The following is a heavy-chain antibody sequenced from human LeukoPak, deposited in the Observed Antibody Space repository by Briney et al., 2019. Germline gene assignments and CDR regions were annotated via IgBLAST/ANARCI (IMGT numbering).Heavy chain of an antibody. CDR3: AAYRRDVYIFGGPDFDY. V-gene: IGHV5-51*01. D-gene: IGHD5-24*01. CDR1: GYSFTSYW. J-gene: IGHJ4*02. Sequence: KRGESLKISCKGSGYSFTSYWIGWVRQMPGKGLEWMGIIYPGDSDTRYSPSFQGQVTISADKSTSTAYLQWSSLKASDTAMYYCAAYRRDVYIFGGPDFDYWGQGTLVTVSS. CDR2: IYPGDSDT.